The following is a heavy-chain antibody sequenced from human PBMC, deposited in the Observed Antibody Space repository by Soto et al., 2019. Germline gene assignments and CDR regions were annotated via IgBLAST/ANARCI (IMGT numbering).Heavy chain of an antibody. Sequence: GGSLRLSCAASGFTFSSYGMHWVRQAPGKGLEWVAVIWYDGSNKYYADSVKGRFTISRDNSKNTLYLQMNSLRAEDTAVYYCARDQNGGYCSSTSCPAVDYWGQGTLVTVSS. D-gene: IGHD2-2*01. J-gene: IGHJ4*02. V-gene: IGHV3-33*01. CDR1: GFTFSSYG. CDR3: ARDQNGGYCSSTSCPAVDY. CDR2: IWYDGSNK.